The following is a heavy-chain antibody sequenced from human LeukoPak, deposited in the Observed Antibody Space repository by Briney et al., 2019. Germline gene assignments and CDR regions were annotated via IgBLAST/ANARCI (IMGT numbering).Heavy chain of an antibody. Sequence: SETLSFTCAVYGGSFSGYYWSWIRQPPGKGLEWIGEINHSGSTNYNPSLKSRVTISVDTSKNQFSLKLSSVTAADTAVYYCARVPRGYSYGQFDYWGQGTLVTVSS. J-gene: IGHJ4*02. CDR1: GGSFSGYY. CDR2: INHSGST. CDR3: ARVPRGYSYGQFDY. V-gene: IGHV4-34*01. D-gene: IGHD5-18*01.